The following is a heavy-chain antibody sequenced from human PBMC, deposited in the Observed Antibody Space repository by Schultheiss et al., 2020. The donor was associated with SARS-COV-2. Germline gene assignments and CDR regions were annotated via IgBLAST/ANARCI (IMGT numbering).Heavy chain of an antibody. CDR1: GGSISSSSYY. V-gene: IGHV4-61*05. CDR3: ARGLRFDP. Sequence: SQTLSLTCTVSGGSISSSSYYWSWIRQPPGKGLEWIGYIYYSGSTNYNPSLKSRVTISVDTSKNQFSLKLSSVTAADTAVYYCARGLRFDPWGQGTLVTVSS. CDR2: IYYSGST. J-gene: IGHJ5*02.